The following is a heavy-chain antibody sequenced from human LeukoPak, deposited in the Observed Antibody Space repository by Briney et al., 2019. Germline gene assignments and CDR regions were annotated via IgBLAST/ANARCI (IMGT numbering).Heavy chain of an antibody. CDR2: IRFDGTYT. D-gene: IGHD3-16*01. J-gene: IGHJ3*01. CDR3: ANEAFMTETDAFDV. CDR1: GFTFSSYA. V-gene: IGHV3-30*02. Sequence: GGSLRLSCAASGFTFSSYAMSWVRQAPGKGLEWVAFIRFDGTYTYYADSARGRFTISRDNSKNTLFLQLNSLRVEDTAIYYCANEAFMTETDAFDVWGQGTLVTVSS.